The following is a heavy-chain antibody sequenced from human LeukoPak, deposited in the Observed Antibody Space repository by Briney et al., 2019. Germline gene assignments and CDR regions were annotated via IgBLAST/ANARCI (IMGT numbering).Heavy chain of an antibody. CDR2: IYYSGST. J-gene: IGHJ3*02. CDR1: GGFISRRDYY. CDR3: AGARTRYYAFDI. D-gene: IGHD1-14*01. Sequence: SDTLSLTCTVSGGFISRRDYYGVWVRKSRGKGLEWIGSIYYSGSTYYNPSLKSRVTISADRSKNQFSLKLSSLTAADTAVYYWAGARTRYYAFDIWGQGTMVTVSS. V-gene: IGHV4-39*07.